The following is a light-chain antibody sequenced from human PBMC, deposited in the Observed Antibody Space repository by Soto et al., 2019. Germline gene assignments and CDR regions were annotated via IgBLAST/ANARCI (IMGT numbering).Light chain of an antibody. Sequence: EIVLTQSPATLSLSPGERATLSCRASQSVSSYLAWYQQKPGQAPRLLIYDASNRATGIPARFSGSGSGTDFTFTISSLEPEDFAVYYCQQRSNWLTFGGGTKVAIK. CDR3: QQRSNWLT. CDR2: DAS. J-gene: IGKJ4*01. V-gene: IGKV3-11*01. CDR1: QSVSSY.